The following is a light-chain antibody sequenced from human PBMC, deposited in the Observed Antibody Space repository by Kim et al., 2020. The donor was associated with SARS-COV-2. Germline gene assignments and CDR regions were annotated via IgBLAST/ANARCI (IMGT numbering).Light chain of an antibody. CDR3: QQSGT. Sequence: PSSLSASVGDRVTISCQASQDINIYLNWYRQKPGEAPKLLISDASNLEAGVPSRFSGRGSGTHFTFTINSLQPEDIATYYCQQSGTFGQGTKLEI. CDR2: DAS. V-gene: IGKV1-33*01. J-gene: IGKJ2*01. CDR1: QDINIY.